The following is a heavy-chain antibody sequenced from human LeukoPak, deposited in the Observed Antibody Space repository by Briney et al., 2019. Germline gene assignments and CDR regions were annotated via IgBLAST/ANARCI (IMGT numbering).Heavy chain of an antibody. Sequence: SETLSLTCTVSGYSISSGYYWGWIRQPPGKGLEWIGSIYHSGSTYYNPSLKSRVTISVDTSKNQFSLKLSSVTAADTAVYYCARDTGQQPPGYWGQGTLVTVSS. CDR2: IYHSGST. J-gene: IGHJ4*02. CDR1: GYSISSGYY. V-gene: IGHV4-38-2*02. D-gene: IGHD1-14*01. CDR3: ARDTGQQPPGY.